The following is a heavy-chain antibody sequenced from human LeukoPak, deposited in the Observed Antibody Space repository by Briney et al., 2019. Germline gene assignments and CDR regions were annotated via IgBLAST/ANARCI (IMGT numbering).Heavy chain of an antibody. V-gene: IGHV3-53*01. J-gene: IGHJ4*02. D-gene: IGHD6-19*01. CDR2: LYSDGNT. Sequence: PGGSLRLSCAASGFTVITNDMTWVRQAPGKGLEWVSVLYSDGNTKYADSVQGRFTISRDNYKNTLYLEMNSLSPDDTAVYYCATGVEPVAANTLAYWGQGTLVTVSS. CDR3: ATGVEPVAANTLAY. CDR1: GFTVITND.